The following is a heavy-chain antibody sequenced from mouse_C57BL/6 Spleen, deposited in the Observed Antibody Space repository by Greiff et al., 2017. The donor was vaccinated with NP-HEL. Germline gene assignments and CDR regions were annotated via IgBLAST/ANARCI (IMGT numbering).Heavy chain of an antibody. Sequence: EVKLMESGGGLVKPGGSLKLSCAASGFTFSDYGMHWVRQAPEKGLEWVAYISSGSSTIYYADTVKGRFTISRDNAKNTLFLQMTSLRSEDTAMYYCARGIYDGYPYAMDYWGQGTSVTVSS. J-gene: IGHJ4*01. D-gene: IGHD2-3*01. CDR2: ISSGSSTI. CDR1: GFTFSDYG. V-gene: IGHV5-17*01. CDR3: ARGIYDGYPYAMDY.